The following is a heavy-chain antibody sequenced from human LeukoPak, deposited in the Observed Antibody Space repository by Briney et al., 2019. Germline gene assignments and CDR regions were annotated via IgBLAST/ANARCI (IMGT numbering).Heavy chain of an antibody. CDR3: ARDPSDYYDSSGYPDY. J-gene: IGHJ4*02. Sequence: GGSLRLSCAVSGFTFSSYSMHWVRQAPGQGLEWVSTISGISSFIYYADSVKGRFTISRDNSKNTLYLQMNSLRAEDTAVYYCARDPSDYYDSSGYPDYWGQGTLVTVSS. D-gene: IGHD3-22*01. V-gene: IGHV3-21*01. CDR2: ISGISSFI. CDR1: GFTFSSYS.